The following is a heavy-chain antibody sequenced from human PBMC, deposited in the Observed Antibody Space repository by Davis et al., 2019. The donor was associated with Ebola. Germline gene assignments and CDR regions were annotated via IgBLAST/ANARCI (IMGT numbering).Heavy chain of an antibody. CDR3: ATTPRYSNYGGYFDN. CDR1: GETFRGYY. D-gene: IGHD4-11*01. J-gene: IGHJ4*02. Sequence: SETLSLTCAVYGETFRGYYWSWVRQPPGKGLEWIGEINHSGSTNYNPSLKSRVTISGDMSRNQFSLTLNSVTAADTAMYYCATTPRYSNYGGYFDNWGQGNLVTVSS. CDR2: INHSGST. V-gene: IGHV4-34*08.